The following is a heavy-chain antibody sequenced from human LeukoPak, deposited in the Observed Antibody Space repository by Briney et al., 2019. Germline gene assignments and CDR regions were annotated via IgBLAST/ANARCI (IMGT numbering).Heavy chain of an antibody. V-gene: IGHV3-9*01. CDR3: AKDKAPLYSGYDWDLDF. D-gene: IGHD5-12*01. CDR2: ISWNSASI. CDR1: GFTFHHYA. Sequence: QPGRSLRLSCAASGFTFHHYAIHWVRQVPGKGLEWVSGISWNSASIGYADSVKGRFTISRDNAKNSVYLQMNSLRAEDTALYYCAKDKAPLYSGYDWDLDFWGQGTLVTVSS. J-gene: IGHJ4*02.